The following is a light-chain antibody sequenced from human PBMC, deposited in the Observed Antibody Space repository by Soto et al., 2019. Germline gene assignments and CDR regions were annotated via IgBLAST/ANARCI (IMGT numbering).Light chain of an antibody. CDR2: DVS. J-gene: IGLJ1*01. CDR3: CSYAGSHTWV. Sequence: QSALTQPRSVSGSPGQSVTISCTGTSSDVGGYNFVSWYHQHPGKAPKLMIYDVSKRPSGVPDRFSGSKSGNTASLTISGLQAEDEADYYCCSYAGSHTWVFGTGTKVTVL. CDR1: SSDVGGYNF. V-gene: IGLV2-11*01.